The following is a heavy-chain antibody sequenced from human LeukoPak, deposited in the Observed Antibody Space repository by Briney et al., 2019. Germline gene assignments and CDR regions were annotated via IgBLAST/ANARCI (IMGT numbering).Heavy chain of an antibody. V-gene: IGHV4-4*07. CDR1: GGSISSYY. CDR3: ARYCQKYSRKKGYFDY. CDR2: IYTSGST. J-gene: IGHJ4*02. Sequence: KPSETLSLTCTVSGGSISSYYWSWIRQPAGKGLEWIGRIYTSGSTNYNPSLKSRVTISVDTSKNQFSLKLSSVTAADTAEYYCARYCQKYSRKKGYFDYWGQGTLVTVSS. D-gene: IGHD6-6*01.